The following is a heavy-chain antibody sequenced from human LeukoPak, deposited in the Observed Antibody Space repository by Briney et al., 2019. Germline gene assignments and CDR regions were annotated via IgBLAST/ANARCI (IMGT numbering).Heavy chain of an antibody. CDR2: IKANPADGTT. V-gene: IGHV3-15*01. J-gene: IGHJ4*02. Sequence: PGESLRLSCAASGITFIYAWMSWVRQAPGKGLEWVGRIKANPADGTTAYGAPVKGRFTISRDDSQSTLYLQMDSLRTEDTAVYFWSWIDCCGCSCFFASWGRGTLVNGSS. CDR1: GITFIYAW. D-gene: IGHD2-15*01. CDR3: SWIDCCGCSCFFAS.